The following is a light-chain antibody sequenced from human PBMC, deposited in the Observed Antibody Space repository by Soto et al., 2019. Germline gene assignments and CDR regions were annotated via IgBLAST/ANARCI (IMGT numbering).Light chain of an antibody. CDR2: AAS. V-gene: IGKV1-39*01. CDR1: QNIKTF. Sequence: DIPMTQSPRLLSASVGDRVTITCRATQNIKTFLNWYQQKLGKAPKLLIYAASSLQSGVPSRFSGGVSGTTFTLTITNLQPEDFATYYCQQSSKSPFTFGPGTQVEVK. CDR3: QQSSKSPFT. J-gene: IGKJ3*01.